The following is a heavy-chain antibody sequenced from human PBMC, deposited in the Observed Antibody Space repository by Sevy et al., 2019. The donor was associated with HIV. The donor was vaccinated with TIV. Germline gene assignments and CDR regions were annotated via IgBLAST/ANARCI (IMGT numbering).Heavy chain of an antibody. CDR2: ISSKGDNA. V-gene: IGHV3-30*01. J-gene: IGHJ4*02. D-gene: IGHD1-26*01. CDR3: ARGPEWELTSFLSH. CDR1: GFTFRTYA. Sequence: GGSLRLSCAASGFTFRTYAFHWVRQAPGRGLEWVGLISSKGDNAFYANSVRGRFTISRDNSMSTLYLEMNNLTPDDTAVYYCARGPEWELTSFLSHWGQGTLVTVSS.